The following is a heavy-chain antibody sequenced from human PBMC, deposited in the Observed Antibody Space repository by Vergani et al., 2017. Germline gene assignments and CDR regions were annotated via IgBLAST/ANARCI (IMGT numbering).Heavy chain of an antibody. CDR2: TCSDGNNK. CDR3: ARDLRLLYNRFDP. Sequence: QVPLVESGGGVVQPGRSLRLSCAASGFTFNQYGMHWVRQAPGKGLEWVAVTCSDGNNKQYADSVKGRFTISRDNSKSTMYLQMNSLRDEDTGVYYCARDLRLLYNRFDPWGQGTLVTVAS. CDR1: GFTFNQYG. V-gene: IGHV3-33*01. J-gene: IGHJ5*02. D-gene: IGHD1-14*01.